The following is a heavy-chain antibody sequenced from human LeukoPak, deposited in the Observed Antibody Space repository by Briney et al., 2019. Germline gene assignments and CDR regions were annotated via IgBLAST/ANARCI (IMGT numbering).Heavy chain of an antibody. CDR2: VYSRGST. D-gene: IGHD3-9*01. Sequence: GGSLRLSCAASGVTVSSKDMSWVRQAPGKGLEWVPTVYSRGSTYYADPVKGRFTISRDNSKNTLFLQMNSLRAEDTAVYYCARDVDYYDIVTGYYQHFGMDVWGQGTTVTVSS. CDR3: ARDVDYYDIVTGYYQHFGMDV. J-gene: IGHJ6*02. V-gene: IGHV3-53*01. CDR1: GVTVSSKD.